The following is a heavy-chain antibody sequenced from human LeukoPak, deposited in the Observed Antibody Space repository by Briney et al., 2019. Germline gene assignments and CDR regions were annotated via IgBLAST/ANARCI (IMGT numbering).Heavy chain of an antibody. CDR3: ARDPTPRYCSGGSCYTHYGMDV. V-gene: IGHV3-21*01. CDR1: GFTFSSYS. Sequence: PGGSLRLSCAAFGFTFSSYSMNWVRQAPGKGLEWVSSISSSSSYIYYADSVKGRFTISRDNAKNSLYLQMNSLRAEDTAVYYCARDPTPRYCSGGSCYTHYGMDVWGQGTTVTVSS. J-gene: IGHJ6*02. CDR2: ISSSSSYI. D-gene: IGHD2-15*01.